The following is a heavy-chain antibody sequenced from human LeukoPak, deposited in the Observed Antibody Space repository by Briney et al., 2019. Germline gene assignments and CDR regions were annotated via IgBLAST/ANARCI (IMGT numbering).Heavy chain of an antibody. CDR3: AKGNCRGTSCYSDY. Sequence: GGSLRLSCAASGFTFSSYAMRWVRQAPGKGLEWVSGISGSGGSTYYADSVKGRFTIARDNSKNTLYLQMNGLRAEDTAVYYCAKGNCRGTSCYSDYWGQGTLVTVSS. CDR2: ISGSGGST. D-gene: IGHD2-2*02. CDR1: GFTFSSYA. J-gene: IGHJ4*02. V-gene: IGHV3-23*01.